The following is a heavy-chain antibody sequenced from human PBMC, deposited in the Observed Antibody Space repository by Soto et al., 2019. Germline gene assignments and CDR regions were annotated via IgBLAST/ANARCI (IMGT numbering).Heavy chain of an antibody. CDR1: GFTFSSYA. CDR3: ARGPDSSGFYLFDY. J-gene: IGHJ4*02. CDR2: ISYDGSNK. Sequence: QVQLVESGGGVVQPGRSLRLSCAASGFTFSSYAMHWVRQAPGKGLEWVAVISYDGSNKYYADSVKGRFTISRDNSKNTLYLQMNSLRAEDTAVYYCARGPDSSGFYLFDYWGQGTLVTVSS. D-gene: IGHD3-22*01. V-gene: IGHV3-30-3*01.